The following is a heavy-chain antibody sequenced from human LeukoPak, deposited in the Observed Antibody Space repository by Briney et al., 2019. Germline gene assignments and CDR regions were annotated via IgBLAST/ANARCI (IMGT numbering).Heavy chain of an antibody. CDR1: GGSISSYY. J-gene: IGHJ3*02. D-gene: IGHD3-9*01. CDR3: ANLAYDILTGYYMWAFDI. CDR2: IYYSGST. V-gene: IGHV4-59*12. Sequence: SETLSLTCTVSGGSISSYYWSWIRQPPGKGLEWIGYIYYSGSTNYNPSLKSRVTISVDTSKNQFSLKLSSVTAADTAVYYCANLAYDILTGYYMWAFDIWGQGTMVTVSS.